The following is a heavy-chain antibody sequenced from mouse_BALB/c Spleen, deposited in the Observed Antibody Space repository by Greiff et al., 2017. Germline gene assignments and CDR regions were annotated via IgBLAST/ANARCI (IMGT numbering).Heavy chain of an antibody. J-gene: IGHJ3*01. CDR3: ARSGGSSYWFAY. D-gene: IGHD1-1*01. CDR1: GYTFTEYT. V-gene: IGHV1-18*01. Sequence: EVKLVESGPELVKPGASVKISCKTSGYTFTEYTMHWVKQSHGKSLEWIGGINPNNGGTSYNQKFKGKATLTVDKSSSTAYMELRSLTSEDSAVYYCARSGGSSYWFAYWGQGTLVTVSA. CDR2: INPNNGGT.